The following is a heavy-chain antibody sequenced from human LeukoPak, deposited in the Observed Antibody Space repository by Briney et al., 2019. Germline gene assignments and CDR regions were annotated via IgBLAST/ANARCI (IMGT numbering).Heavy chain of an antibody. CDR3: ARAQWELLIDYYYYMDV. CDR2: MNPNSGNT. D-gene: IGHD1-26*01. V-gene: IGHV1-8*03. J-gene: IGHJ6*03. CDR1: GYTFTSYD. Sequence: GASVKVSCKASGYTFTSYDINWVRQATGQGLEWMGWMNPNSGNTGYAQKFQGRVTITRNTSISTAYMELSSLRSEDTAVYYCARAQWELLIDYYYYMDVWGKGTTGTVSS.